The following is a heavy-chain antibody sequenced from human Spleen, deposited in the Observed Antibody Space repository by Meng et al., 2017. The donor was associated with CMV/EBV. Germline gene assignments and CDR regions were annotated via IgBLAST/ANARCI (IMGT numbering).Heavy chain of an antibody. CDR1: GGSFSGYY. CDR2: INHSGST. J-gene: IGHJ4*02. CDR3: ARGRSSGIVVVPAANFDY. V-gene: IGHV4-34*01. Sequence: QVQLQQGGAGLLKPSGTLSLPCAVYGGSFSGYYWSWIRQPPGKGLEWIGEINHSGSTNYNPSLKSRVTISVDTSKNQFSLKLSSVTAADTAVYYCARGRSSGIVVVPAANFDYWGQGTLVTVSS. D-gene: IGHD2-2*01.